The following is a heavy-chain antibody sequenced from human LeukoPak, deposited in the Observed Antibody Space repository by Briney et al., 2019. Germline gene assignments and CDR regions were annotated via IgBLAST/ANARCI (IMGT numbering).Heavy chain of an antibody. CDR2: ISSSGSTI. D-gene: IGHD3-22*01. CDR3: AGQGLNYYYGMDV. J-gene: IGHJ6*04. Sequence: GGSLRLSCAASGFTFSSYAMNWVRQAPGKGLEWVSYISSSGSTIYYADSVKGRFTISRDNAKNSLYLQMNSLRAEDTAVYYCAGQGLNYYYGMDVWGKGTTVTVSS. CDR1: GFTFSSYA. V-gene: IGHV3-48*03.